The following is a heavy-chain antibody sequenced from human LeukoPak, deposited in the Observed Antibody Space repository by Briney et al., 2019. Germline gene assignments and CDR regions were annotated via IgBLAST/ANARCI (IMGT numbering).Heavy chain of an antibody. Sequence: GSLRLSCAASGFTFSSYAMSWIRQPPGKGLEWIGYIYYSGSTNYNPSLKSRVTISVDTSKNQFSLKLSSVTAADTAVYYCARLGDSSSWYIDYWGQGTLVTVSS. V-gene: IGHV4-59*01. J-gene: IGHJ4*02. CDR1: GFTFSSYA. D-gene: IGHD6-13*01. CDR2: IYYSGST. CDR3: ARLGDSSSWYIDY.